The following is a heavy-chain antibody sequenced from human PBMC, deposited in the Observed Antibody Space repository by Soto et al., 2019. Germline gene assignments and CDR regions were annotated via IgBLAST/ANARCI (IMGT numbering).Heavy chain of an antibody. J-gene: IGHJ5*02. CDR1: GGSISSSSYY. V-gene: IGHV4-39*01. CDR2: IYYSGST. CDR3: ARHSRDMVRGVTLPGGWFDP. D-gene: IGHD3-10*01. Sequence: QLQLQESGPGLVKPSETLSLTCTVSGGSISSSSYYWGWIRQPPGKGLEWIGSIYYSGSTYYNPSLKSRVTISVDTSKNQFSLKLSSVTAADTAVYYCARHSRDMVRGVTLPGGWFDPWGQGTLVTVSS.